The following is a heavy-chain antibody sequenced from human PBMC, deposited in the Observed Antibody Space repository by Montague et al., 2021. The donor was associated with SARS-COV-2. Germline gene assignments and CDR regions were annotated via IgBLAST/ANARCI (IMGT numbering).Heavy chain of an antibody. D-gene: IGHD3-10*01. V-gene: IGHV4-59*01. J-gene: IGHJ4*02. Sequence: SETLSLTCTVSGGSISSYYWSWIRQPPGKGLEWIGYIYYSCSANYNPSLTSRVTISVDTSKNQYSLKLSSVTAADTAVYYCARVRRGCYCGSGVSAHFDYWGQGTLVTVSS. CDR1: GGSISSYY. CDR3: ARVRRGCYCGSGVSAHFDY. CDR2: IYYSCSA.